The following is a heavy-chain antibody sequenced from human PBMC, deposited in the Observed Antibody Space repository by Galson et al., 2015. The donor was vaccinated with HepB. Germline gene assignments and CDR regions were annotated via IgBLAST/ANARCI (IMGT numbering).Heavy chain of an antibody. CDR3: AREWGGLHIVVVPAATRGWYFDL. Sequence: SLRLSCAASGFTFSSYAMHWVRQAPGKGLEWVAVISYDGSNKYYADSVKGRFTISRDNSKNTLYLQMNSLRAEDTAVYYCAREWGGLHIVVVPAATRGWYFDLWGRGTLVTVSS. V-gene: IGHV3-30-3*01. CDR1: GFTFSSYA. CDR2: ISYDGSNK. D-gene: IGHD2-2*01. J-gene: IGHJ2*01.